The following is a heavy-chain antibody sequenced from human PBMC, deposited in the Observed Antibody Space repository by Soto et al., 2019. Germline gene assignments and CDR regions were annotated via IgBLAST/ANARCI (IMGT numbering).Heavy chain of an antibody. V-gene: IGHV1-18*04. Sequence: QVQLVQSAAEVKKPGASVKVSCKASGYTFANYDISWVRQAPGQGLEWMGWISTKSGNTDYAQNVQSIVTLTAYSSTTTVHMELRSLRSDDTDVYYCARSYFDSCTEYSTPVKYWGQGTLVAVS. D-gene: IGHD3-3*01. CDR3: ARSYFDSCTEYSTPVKY. CDR1: GYTFANYD. CDR2: ISTKSGNT. J-gene: IGHJ4*02.